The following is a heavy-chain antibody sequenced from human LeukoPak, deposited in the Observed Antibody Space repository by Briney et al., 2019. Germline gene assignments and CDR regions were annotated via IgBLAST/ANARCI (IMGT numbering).Heavy chain of an antibody. CDR3: AHGESLDY. D-gene: IGHD3-10*01. V-gene: IGHV2-5*02. Sequence: SGPTLVKPTQTLTLTCTFSGFSLSTRGVGVGWIRQPPGKALEWLALIYWDDDKRYSPSLKGRLTITKDTSKNQVVLTVTNMGPEDTATYYCAHGESLDYWGQGTLVTVSS. CDR1: GFSLSTRGVG. J-gene: IGHJ4*02. CDR2: IYWDDDK.